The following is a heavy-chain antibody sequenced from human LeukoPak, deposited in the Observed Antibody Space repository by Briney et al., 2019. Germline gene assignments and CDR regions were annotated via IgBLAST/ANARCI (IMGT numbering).Heavy chain of an antibody. D-gene: IGHD3-3*01. V-gene: IGHV3-7*03. Sequence: GGSLRLSCAASGFTFSSYWMSWVRQAPGKGLEWVANIKQDGSEKYYVDSVKGRFTISRDNAKNSLYLQMTSLRAEDTAVYYCARGIDFWSGYYNFWRDPGAYYFDYWGQGTLVTVSS. CDR3: ARGIDFWSGYYNFWRDPGAYYFDY. CDR2: IKQDGSEK. CDR1: GFTFSSYW. J-gene: IGHJ4*02.